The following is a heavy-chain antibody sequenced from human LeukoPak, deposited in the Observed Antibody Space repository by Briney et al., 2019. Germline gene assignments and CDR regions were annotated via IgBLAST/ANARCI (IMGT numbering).Heavy chain of an antibody. V-gene: IGHV3-30-3*01. CDR2: ISDDGAQQ. CDR1: GFTFSLYG. CDR3: AREPSTMVRGVTPFDY. Sequence: GGSLRLSCAASGFTFSLYGLHWVRQASGKGLEWVAVISDDGAQQYYADSVKGRFTISRDNSRNTLYLQMNSLRIEDTAAYYCAREPSTMVRGVTPFDYWGQGTLVTVSS. D-gene: IGHD3-10*01. J-gene: IGHJ4*02.